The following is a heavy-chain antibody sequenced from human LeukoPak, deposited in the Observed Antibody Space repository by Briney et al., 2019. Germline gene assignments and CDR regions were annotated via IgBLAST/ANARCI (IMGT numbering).Heavy chain of an antibody. Sequence: PSQTLSLTCTVSGGSINNINFYWGWIRQPPGKGLEWIGTTYYNGNTYYSPSLKSRVTMSVDTSKNQFSLRLRSVTAADTAVYYCARQVSGLGIYYFDYWGQGNLVTVSS. J-gene: IGHJ4*02. D-gene: IGHD3/OR15-3a*01. CDR3: ARQVSGLGIYYFDY. CDR1: GGSINNINFY. V-gene: IGHV4-39*01. CDR2: TYYNGNT.